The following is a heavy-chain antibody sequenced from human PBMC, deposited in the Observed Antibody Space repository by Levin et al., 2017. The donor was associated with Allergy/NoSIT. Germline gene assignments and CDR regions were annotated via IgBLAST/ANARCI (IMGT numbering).Heavy chain of an antibody. V-gene: IGHV3-74*01. CDR1: GFTFSNYW. CDR3: ARVEMGIAAAGTRLDS. CDR2: TNSDGGST. Sequence: GGSLRLSCVASGFTFSNYWMHWVRQDPGKGLQWVSRTNSDGGSTTYADSVKGRFTISRDNAKNTLYLQMNSLRAEDTAVYYCARVEMGIAAAGTRLDSWGQGTLVTVSS. D-gene: IGHD6-13*01. J-gene: IGHJ5*01.